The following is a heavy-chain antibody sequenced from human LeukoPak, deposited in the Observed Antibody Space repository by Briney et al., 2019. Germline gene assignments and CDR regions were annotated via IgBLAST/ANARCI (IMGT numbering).Heavy chain of an antibody. CDR2: ISSSGSTI. V-gene: IGHV3-11*04. D-gene: IGHD2/OR15-2a*01. CDR1: GFTFSDYY. CDR3: ARTNIAYYYMDV. J-gene: IGHJ6*03. Sequence: PGGSLRLSCAASGFTFSDYYMSWIRQAPGKGLEWVSYISSSGSTIYYADSVKGRFTISRDNSKNSLYLQMNSLRAEDTAVYYCARTNIAYYYMDVWGKGTTVTVSS.